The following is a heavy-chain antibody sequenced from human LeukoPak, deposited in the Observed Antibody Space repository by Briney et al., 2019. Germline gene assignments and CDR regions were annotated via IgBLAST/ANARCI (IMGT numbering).Heavy chain of an antibody. CDR1: RYTLTELS. CDR2: FDPEDGET. J-gene: IGHJ4*02. CDR3: ATRGYSYGYPDY. V-gene: IGHV1-24*01. Sequence: ASVKVSCKVPRYTLTELSMHCVRQAPGKGPERLRGFDPEDGETIYAQKSHGRVTMTADTSTDTAYMELSSLRSEYTAVYYCATRGYSYGYPDYWGQGTLVTVSS. D-gene: IGHD5-18*01.